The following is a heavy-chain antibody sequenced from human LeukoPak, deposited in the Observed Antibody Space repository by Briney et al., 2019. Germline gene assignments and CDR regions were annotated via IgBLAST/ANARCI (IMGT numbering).Heavy chain of an antibody. V-gene: IGHV4-59*01. J-gene: IGHJ5*02. CDR2: VFYTGIT. D-gene: IGHD3-10*01. CDR3: ARTLVRGVKKNIWFGP. CDR1: GGSISSYY. Sequence: SETLSLTCSFSGGSISSYYWSWIRQPPGKGLEWIGNVFYTGITNYNPSLKSRVNISIDTSESQVSLRLSAVTAADTAVYYCARTLVRGVKKNIWFGPWGQGTRVSVSS.